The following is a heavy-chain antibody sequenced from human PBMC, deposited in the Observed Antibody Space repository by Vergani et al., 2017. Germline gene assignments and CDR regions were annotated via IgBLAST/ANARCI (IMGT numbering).Heavy chain of an antibody. CDR1: GFTFSSYA. V-gene: IGHV3-48*01. D-gene: IGHD2-2*01. Sequence: EVQLLESGGGLVQPGGSLRLSCAASGFTFSSYAMNWVRQAPGKGLEWVSFVSTGTNSQSYAESVKGRFTISRDSAKNSLYLQMDSLRAEDTAVYYCAREYSSTSGRAFDFWGQGTKVTVSS. J-gene: IGHJ3*01. CDR2: VSTGTNSQ. CDR3: AREYSSTSGRAFDF.